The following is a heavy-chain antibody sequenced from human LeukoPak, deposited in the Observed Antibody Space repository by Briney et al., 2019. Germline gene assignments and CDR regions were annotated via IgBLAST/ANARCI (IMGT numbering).Heavy chain of an antibody. D-gene: IGHD6-13*01. Sequence: GGSLRLSCAASGFSFSSYAMSWVRQAPGKGLEWVANIKQDGSEKYYVDSVKGRFTISRDNAKNSLYLQMNSLRAEDTAVYYCARGESDRIAAARYNWFDPWGQGTLVTVSS. J-gene: IGHJ5*02. CDR2: IKQDGSEK. V-gene: IGHV3-7*01. CDR1: GFSFSSYA. CDR3: ARGESDRIAAARYNWFDP.